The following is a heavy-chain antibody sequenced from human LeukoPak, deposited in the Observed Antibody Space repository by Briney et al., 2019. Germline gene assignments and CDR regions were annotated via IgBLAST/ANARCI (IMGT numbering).Heavy chain of an antibody. CDR2: ISYDGSNK. V-gene: IGHV3-30*04. J-gene: IGHJ4*02. CDR1: GFTFSSYA. CDR3: AREGLAAAGSLDY. Sequence: PGRSLRLSCAASGFTFSSYAMHWLRQAPGKGLEWVAVISYDGSNKYYADSVKGRFTISRDNSKNTLYLQMNSLRAEDTAVYYCAREGLAAAGSLDYWGQGTLVTVSS. D-gene: IGHD6-13*01.